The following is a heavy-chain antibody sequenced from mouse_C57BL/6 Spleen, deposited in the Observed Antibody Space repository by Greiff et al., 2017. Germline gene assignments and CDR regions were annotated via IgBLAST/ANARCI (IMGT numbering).Heavy chain of an antibody. CDR2: IYPSDSET. CDR3: ARTGNYYGSSYNYFDY. J-gene: IGHJ2*01. CDR1: GYTFTSYW. D-gene: IGHD1-1*01. V-gene: IGHV1-61*01. Sequence: VKLQQSGAELVRPGSSVKLSCKASGYTFTSYWMDWVKQRPGQGLEWIGNIYPSDSETHYNQKFKDKATLTVDKSSSTAYMQLSSLTSEDSAVYYCARTGNYYGSSYNYFDYWGQGTTLTVSS.